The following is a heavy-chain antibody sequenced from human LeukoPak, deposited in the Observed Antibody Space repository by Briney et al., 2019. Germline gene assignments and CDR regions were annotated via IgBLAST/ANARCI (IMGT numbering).Heavy chain of an antibody. Sequence: GGSLRLSCAASGFTFSSYAMHWVRQAPGKGLEWVAVISYDGSNKYYADSVKGRFTISRDNSKNTLYLQMSSLRAEDTAVYYCARDLVPLVPAAILSDYWGQGTLVTVSS. J-gene: IGHJ4*02. V-gene: IGHV3-30-3*01. CDR2: ISYDGSNK. CDR3: ARDLVPLVPAAILSDY. D-gene: IGHD2-2*02. CDR1: GFTFSSYA.